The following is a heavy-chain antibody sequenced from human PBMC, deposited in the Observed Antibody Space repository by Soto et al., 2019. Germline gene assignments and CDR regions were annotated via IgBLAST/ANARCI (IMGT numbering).Heavy chain of an antibody. CDR2: INVDGSRI. J-gene: IGHJ4*02. CDR1: GFTVTNYW. V-gene: IGHV3-74*01. Sequence: PGGSLRLSCAASGFTVTNYWMHWVRQAPGKGLVWVSRINVDGSRIDHADSVRGRFTISRDSAKNTLYLQMNSLRVDDTAVYYCVRDFGGNRDYWGQGTPVTVSS. CDR3: VRDFGGNRDY. D-gene: IGHD2-15*01.